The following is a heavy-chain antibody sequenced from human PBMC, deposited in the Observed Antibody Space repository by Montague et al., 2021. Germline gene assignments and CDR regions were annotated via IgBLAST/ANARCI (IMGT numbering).Heavy chain of an antibody. D-gene: IGHD2-8*01. CDR3: ARRGRTMGLYYFDY. CDR1: SGSISSFS. Sequence: SETLSLTCIVSSGSISSFSWAWIRQSPGKALEWIGHLYDSGDTCYNPSLHSRLTFSLDTSRNQFFLRLTSVTAADTAVYYCARRGRTMGLYYFDYWGQGTLVTVSS. CDR2: LYDSGDT. J-gene: IGHJ4*02. V-gene: IGHV4-59*01.